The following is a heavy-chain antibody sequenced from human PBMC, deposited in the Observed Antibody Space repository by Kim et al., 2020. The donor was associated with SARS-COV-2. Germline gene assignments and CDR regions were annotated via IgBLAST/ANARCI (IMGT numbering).Heavy chain of an antibody. CDR2: ISYDGSNK. Sequence: GGSLRLSCAASGFTFSSYGMHWVRQAPGKGLEWVAVISYDGSNKYYADSVKGRFTISRDNSKNTVNLQMNSLRAEDTAVYYCAKQEGSGSYCGGDFDYWGQGSLVTVSS. V-gene: IGHV3-30*18. J-gene: IGHJ4*02. CDR1: GFTFSSYG. CDR3: AKQEGSGSYCGGDFDY. D-gene: IGHD3-10*01.